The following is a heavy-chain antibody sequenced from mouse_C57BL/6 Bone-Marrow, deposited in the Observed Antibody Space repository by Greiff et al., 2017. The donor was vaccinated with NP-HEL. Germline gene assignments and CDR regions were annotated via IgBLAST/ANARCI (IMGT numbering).Heavy chain of an antibody. Sequence: EVQVVESGAELVRPGASVKLSCTASGFNIKDDYMHWVKQRPEQGLEWIGWIDPENGDTEYASKFQGKATITADTSSNTAYLQLSSLTSEDTAVYYCTTDYGSHMDYWGQGTSVTVSS. D-gene: IGHD1-1*01. CDR1: GFNIKDDY. CDR2: IDPENGDT. CDR3: TTDYGSHMDY. J-gene: IGHJ4*01. V-gene: IGHV14-4*01.